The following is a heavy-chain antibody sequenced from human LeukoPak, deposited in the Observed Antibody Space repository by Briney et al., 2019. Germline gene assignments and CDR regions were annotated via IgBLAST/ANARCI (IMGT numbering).Heavy chain of an antibody. J-gene: IGHJ3*02. D-gene: IGHD2-2*01. CDR1: GDSVSSNSVA. Sequence: SQTLSLTCAISGDSVSSNSVAWNWIRQSPLRGLEWLGRTYYRSKWYNDYAVSVKSRITINPETSKNQFSLKLSSVTAADTAVYYCARESSHVPAAIIGDLDAFDIWGQGTMVTVSS. CDR3: ARESSHVPAAIIGDLDAFDI. CDR2: TYYRSKWYN. V-gene: IGHV6-1*01.